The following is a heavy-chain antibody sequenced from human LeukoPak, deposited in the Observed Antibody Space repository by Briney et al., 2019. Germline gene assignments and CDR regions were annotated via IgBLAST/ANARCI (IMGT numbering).Heavy chain of an antibody. V-gene: IGHV3-23*01. CDR1: EFDFSSHA. CDR2: ISISGSKT. J-gene: IGHJ4*02. D-gene: IGHD4-17*01. CDR3: ANEIRPNDY. Sequence: PGGSLRLSCAASEFDFSSHAMTWVRQAPGKGLEWVSAISISGSKTYYADSVKGRFTISRDNSKNTLYLHMNSLRAEDTAVYYCANEIRPNDYWGQGTQVTVSS.